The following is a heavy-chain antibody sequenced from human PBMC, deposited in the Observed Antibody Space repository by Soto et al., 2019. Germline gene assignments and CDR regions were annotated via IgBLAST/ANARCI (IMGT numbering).Heavy chain of an antibody. CDR2: ISPDGAT. Sequence: QVQLHQWGAGLVRPSETLALTCAVNAGSFSTNHWNWIRQAPGNGLEWIGEISPDGATNFNPTLKSRVSMSVETSKRQFSLSLTSVTAADTAVYFCARGLAAQSFYFDFWGQGTLVTVSS. CDR3: ARGLAAQSFYFDF. CDR1: AGSFSTNH. D-gene: IGHD3-16*02. J-gene: IGHJ4*02. V-gene: IGHV4-34*01.